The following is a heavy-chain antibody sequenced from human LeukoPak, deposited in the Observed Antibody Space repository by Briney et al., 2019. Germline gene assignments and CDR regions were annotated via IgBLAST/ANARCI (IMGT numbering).Heavy chain of an antibody. CDR3: ARAPTPYFTYYMDV. Sequence: GGSLRLSCAASGFSFSGFGMNWVRQAPGKGLEWISYIGSSGSAGGNIYYAVSVKGRSTVSRDNAKDSLFLQMNSLQDADTAVYYCARAPTPYFTYYMDVWGKGTTVTASS. J-gene: IGHJ6*03. V-gene: IGHV3-48*02. CDR2: IGSSGSAGGNI. D-gene: IGHD2-21*01. CDR1: GFSFSGFG.